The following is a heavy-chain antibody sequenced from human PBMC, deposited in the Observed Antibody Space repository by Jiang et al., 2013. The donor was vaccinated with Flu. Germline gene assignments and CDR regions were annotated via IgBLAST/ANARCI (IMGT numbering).Heavy chain of an antibody. V-gene: IGHV6-1*01. J-gene: IGHJ5*02. Sequence: CAISGDSVSSDSAAWNWIRQSPSRGLEWLGRTYYRSKWSTDYAVSVRSRITINPDTANNQFSLQLNSVTPEDTAVYYCARVPTYDSSGYKNLFDPWGQGTLVTVSS. CDR3: ARVPTYDSSGYKNLFDP. CDR1: GDSVSSDSAA. D-gene: IGHD3-22*01. CDR2: TYYRSKWST.